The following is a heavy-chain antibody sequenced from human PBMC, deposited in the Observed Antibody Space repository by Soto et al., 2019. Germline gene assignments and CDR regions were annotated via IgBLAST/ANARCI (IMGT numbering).Heavy chain of an antibody. CDR2: IYYSGST. V-gene: IGHV4-59*01. CDR1: GGSISSYY. Sequence: SEPLSLTCTVSGGSISSYYWSWIRQPPGKGLEWIGYIYYSGSTNYNPSLKSRVTISVDTSKNQFSLKLSSVTAADTAVYYCARDHRLRYRFDGMDVWGQGTTVTVSS. D-gene: IGHD3-16*02. CDR3: ARDHRLRYRFDGMDV. J-gene: IGHJ6*02.